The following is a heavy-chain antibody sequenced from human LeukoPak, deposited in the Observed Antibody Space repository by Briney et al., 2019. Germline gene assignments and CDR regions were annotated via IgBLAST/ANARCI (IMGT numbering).Heavy chain of an antibody. J-gene: IGHJ4*02. CDR2: INWNGGST. D-gene: IGHD2-15*01. Sequence: GGSLRLSCAASGFTFDDYGMSWVRQAPGKGLEWVSGINWNGGSTGYADSVKGRFTISRVNAKNSLYLQMNSLRAEDTAVYYCASRYCSGGSCYNRYYFDYWGQGTLVTVSS. CDR3: ASRYCSGGSCYNRYYFDY. CDR1: GFTFDDYG. V-gene: IGHV3-20*04.